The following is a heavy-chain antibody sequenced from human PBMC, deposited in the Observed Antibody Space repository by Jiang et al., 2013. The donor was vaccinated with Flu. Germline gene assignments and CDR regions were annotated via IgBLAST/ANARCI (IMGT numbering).Heavy chain of an antibody. CDR1: GYTFTSNA. V-gene: IGHV1-3*01. J-gene: IGHJ4*02. CDR3: ARDWIQSWPRGYYFDY. CDR2: INGGNGHT. Sequence: GAEVKKPGASVKVSCKASGYTFTSNAVHWVRQAPGQRLEWMGWINGGNGHTKSSQRFQDRVTITRDTSASTVYMELSSLRSEDTAVYYCARDWIQSWPRGYYFDYWGQGTLVTVSS. D-gene: IGHD5-18*01.